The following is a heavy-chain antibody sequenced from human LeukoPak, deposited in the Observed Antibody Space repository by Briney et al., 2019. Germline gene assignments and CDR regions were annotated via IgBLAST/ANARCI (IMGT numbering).Heavy chain of an antibody. D-gene: IGHD3-10*01. V-gene: IGHV1-69*13. CDR3: ARGLSGSGSYLDY. CDR1: GGTFISYA. J-gene: IGHJ4*02. Sequence: ASVKVSCKASGGTFISYAISWVRQAPGQGLEWMGGIIPIFGTANYAQKFQGRVTITADESTSTAYMELSSLRSEDTAVYYCARGLSGSGSYLDYWGQGTLVTVSS. CDR2: IIPIFGTA.